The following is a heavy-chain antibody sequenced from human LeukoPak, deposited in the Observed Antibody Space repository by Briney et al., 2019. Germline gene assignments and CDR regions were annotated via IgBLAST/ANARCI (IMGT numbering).Heavy chain of an antibody. J-gene: IGHJ4*02. CDR1: GFIFSTYG. D-gene: IGHD2-2*01. CDR3: ARDPMRYCSSTSCYGGVDY. Sequence: GGSLRLSCAASGFIFSTYGMHWVRQAPGKGLEWVAFIQFDGSNEYYADSVKGRFTISRDNAKNSLYLQMNSLRAEDTAVYYCARDPMRYCSSTSCYGGVDYWGQGTLVTVSS. CDR2: IQFDGSNE. V-gene: IGHV3-30*02.